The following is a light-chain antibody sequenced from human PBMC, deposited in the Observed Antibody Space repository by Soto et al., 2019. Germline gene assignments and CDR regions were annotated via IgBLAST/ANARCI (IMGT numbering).Light chain of an antibody. J-gene: IGKJ2*01. V-gene: IGKV1-5*03. Sequence: DIQMTQSPSTLSASVGDRVTITCRASQSISSWLAWYQQKQGKAPKLLIYKASSLGSGVPSRFSGSGSGTEFTLTISSLQPDDFATYYCQQYNSHSSYTFGQGTKLEIK. CDR3: QQYNSHSSYT. CDR2: KAS. CDR1: QSISSW.